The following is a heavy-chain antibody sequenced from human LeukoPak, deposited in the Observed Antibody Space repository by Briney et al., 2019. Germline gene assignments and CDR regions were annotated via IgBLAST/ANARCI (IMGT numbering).Heavy chain of an antibody. CDR3: ARGSSGWYFYGY. CDR1: GSTFSSYA. J-gene: IGHJ4*02. V-gene: IGHV1-69*06. Sequence: ASVKVSCKASGSTFSSYAISWVRQAPGQGLEWMGGIIPIFGTANYAQKFQGRVTITADKSTSTAYMELSSLRSEDTAVYYCARGSSGWYFYGYWGQGTLVTVSS. CDR2: IIPIFGTA. D-gene: IGHD6-19*01.